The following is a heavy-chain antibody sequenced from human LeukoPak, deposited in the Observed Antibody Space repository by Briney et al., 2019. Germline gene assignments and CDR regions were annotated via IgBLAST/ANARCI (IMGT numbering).Heavy chain of an antibody. CDR1: GGSISSSSYY. CDR2: IYYSGST. CDR3: ARDSGARYSSSWYGNYYFDY. J-gene: IGHJ4*02. V-gene: IGHV4-39*07. Sequence: PSETLSLTCTVSGGSISSSSYYWGWIRQPPGKGLEWIGSIYYSGSTYYNPSLKSRVTISVDTSKNQFSLKLSSVTAADTAVYYCARDSGARYSSSWYGNYYFDYWGQGTLVTVSS. D-gene: IGHD6-13*01.